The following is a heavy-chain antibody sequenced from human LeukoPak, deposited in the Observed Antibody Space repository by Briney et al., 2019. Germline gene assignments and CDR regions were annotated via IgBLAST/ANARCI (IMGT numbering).Heavy chain of an antibody. CDR2: ISYDGSNK. CDR3: AKDYPLRPPTSIAARDY. CDR1: GFTSSSYG. J-gene: IGHJ4*02. Sequence: PGGSLRLSCAASGFTSSSYGMHWVRQAPGKGLEWVAVISYDGSNKYYADSVKGRFTISRDNSKNTLYLQMNSLRAEDTAVYYCAKDYPLRPPTSIAARDYWGQGTLVTVSS. V-gene: IGHV3-30*18. D-gene: IGHD6-6*01.